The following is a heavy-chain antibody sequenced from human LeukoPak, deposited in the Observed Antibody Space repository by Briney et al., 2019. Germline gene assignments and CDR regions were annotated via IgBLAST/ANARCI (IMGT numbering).Heavy chain of an antibody. CDR1: GFTFSTYG. D-gene: IGHD4-17*01. Sequence: GGSLRLSCEASGFTFSTYGMSWVRQAPGKGLEWVSAISGSGGSTYYADSVKGRFTISRDNAKNSLYLQMNSLRAEDTAVYYCAKTTDNYYYYYMDVWGKGTTVTVSS. J-gene: IGHJ6*03. V-gene: IGHV3-23*01. CDR2: ISGSGGST. CDR3: AKTTDNYYYYYMDV.